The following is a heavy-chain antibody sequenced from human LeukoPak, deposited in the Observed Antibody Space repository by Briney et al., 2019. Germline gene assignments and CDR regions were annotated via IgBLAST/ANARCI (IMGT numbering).Heavy chain of an antibody. J-gene: IGHJ4*02. V-gene: IGHV7-4-1*02. Sequence: GASVKVSCKASGYTFTGYYVHWVRQAPGQGLEWMGWINTNTGNPTYAQGFTGRFVFSLDTSVSTAYLQISSLKAEDTAVYYCARDDVDTAMAPNYFDYWGQGTLVTVSS. CDR3: ARDDVDTAMAPNYFDY. CDR1: GYTFTGYY. CDR2: INTNTGNP. D-gene: IGHD5-18*01.